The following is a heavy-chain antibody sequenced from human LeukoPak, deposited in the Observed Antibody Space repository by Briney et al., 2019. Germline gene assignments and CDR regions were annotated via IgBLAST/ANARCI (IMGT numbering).Heavy chain of an antibody. J-gene: IGHJ4*02. CDR3: ARDSMGCGGDCYPSPQLRPDIDY. V-gene: IGHV1-18*01. Sequence: ASVKVSCKASGYTFTSYGISWVRQDPGPGLEWMGWISAYNVNTNYAQKLQGRVTMTTDTSTSTAYMELRSLRSDDTAVYYCARDSMGCGGDCYPSPQLRPDIDYWGQGTLVTVSS. CDR2: ISAYNVNT. CDR1: GYTFTSYG. D-gene: IGHD2-21*02.